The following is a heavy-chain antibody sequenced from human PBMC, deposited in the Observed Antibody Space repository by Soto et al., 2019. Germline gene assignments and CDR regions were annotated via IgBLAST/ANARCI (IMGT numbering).Heavy chain of an antibody. CDR2: IYSGGST. CDR3: ASEDVLPAAIDYYYYMDV. CDR1: GFTVGSNY. J-gene: IGHJ6*03. D-gene: IGHD2-2*01. Sequence: EVQLVESGGGLVQPGGSLRLSCAASGFTVGSNYMSWVRQAPGKGLEWVSVIYSGGSTYYADSVKGRFTISRDNSKNTLYLQMNILRAEDTAVYYCASEDVLPAAIDYYYYMDVWGKGPTVPVSS. V-gene: IGHV3-66*01.